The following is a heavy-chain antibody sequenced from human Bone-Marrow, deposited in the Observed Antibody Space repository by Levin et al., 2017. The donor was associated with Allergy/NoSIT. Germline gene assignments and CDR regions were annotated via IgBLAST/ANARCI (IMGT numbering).Heavy chain of an antibody. V-gene: IGHV2-5*02. CDR3: AHRLRETLWEYSVDF. CDR1: GFSLSTTGVG. J-gene: IGHJ4*02. Sequence: SGPTLVKPTQTLTLTCTVSGFSLSTTGVGVGWIRQPPGKPLEWLALVFCDDDKRYSPSLKNRLTITKDTSRNQVVLTMTNVDPVDTATYFCAHRLRETLWEYSVDFWGQGILVSVSS. CDR2: VFCDDDK. D-gene: IGHD1-26*01.